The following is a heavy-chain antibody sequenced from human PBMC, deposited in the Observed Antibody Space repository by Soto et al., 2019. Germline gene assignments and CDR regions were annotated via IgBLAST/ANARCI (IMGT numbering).Heavy chain of an antibody. D-gene: IGHD1-26*01. CDR1: GDSMTKYY. V-gene: IGHV4-4*07. CDR2: IWTSGST. CDR3: ARRVGAAYYFDF. J-gene: IGHJ4*02. Sequence: SETLSLTCTVSGDSMTKYYWSWIRQPAGKGLEWIGRIWTSGSTNYNPSLKSRVTISIDTSNKHLSLSLKPVTAADTALYYCARRVGAAYYFDFWGQGALVTVSS.